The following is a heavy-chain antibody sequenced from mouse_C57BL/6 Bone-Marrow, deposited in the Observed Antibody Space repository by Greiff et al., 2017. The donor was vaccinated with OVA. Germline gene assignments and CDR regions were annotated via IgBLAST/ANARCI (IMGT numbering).Heavy chain of an antibody. J-gene: IGHJ1*03. CDR1: GYSITSDY. Sequence: DVQLVESGPGLAKPSQTLSLTCSVTGYSITSDYWNWIRKFPGNKLEYMGYISYSGSTYYTPSLKSRISITRDTSKNQYYLQLNSVTTEDTATYYCARLGPYYSNLGYFDVWGTGTTVTVSS. CDR2: ISYSGST. D-gene: IGHD2-5*01. V-gene: IGHV3-8*01. CDR3: ARLGPYYSNLGYFDV.